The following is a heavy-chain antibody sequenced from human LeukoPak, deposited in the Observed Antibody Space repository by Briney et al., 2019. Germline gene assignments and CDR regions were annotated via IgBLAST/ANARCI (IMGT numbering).Heavy chain of an antibody. D-gene: IGHD2/OR15-2a*01. CDR1: GFTFNTYW. Sequence: PGGSLRLSCAASGFTFNTYWMSWVRQTPGKGLEWVAYIKQDGGDKYYMDSVKGRFTISRDNAKNSVYLQMNSLRAEDTAVYYCARERSTHYWGQGTLGTVSP. V-gene: IGHV3-7*01. CDR2: IKQDGGDK. CDR3: ARERSTHY. J-gene: IGHJ4*02.